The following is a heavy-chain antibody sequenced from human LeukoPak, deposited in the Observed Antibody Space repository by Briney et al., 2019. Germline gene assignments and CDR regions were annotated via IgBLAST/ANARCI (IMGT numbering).Heavy chain of an antibody. V-gene: IGHV3-30-3*01. Sequence: GGSLRLSCATSGFTFSSHAMHWVRQAPGKGLEWVAVISYDGNNKYYADSVKGRFTISRDNAKNSLYLQMNSLRAEDTALYYCAKDIGYCSGGSCYPFPYFDYWGQGTLVTVSS. J-gene: IGHJ4*02. D-gene: IGHD2-15*01. CDR3: AKDIGYCSGGSCYPFPYFDY. CDR2: ISYDGNNK. CDR1: GFTFSSHA.